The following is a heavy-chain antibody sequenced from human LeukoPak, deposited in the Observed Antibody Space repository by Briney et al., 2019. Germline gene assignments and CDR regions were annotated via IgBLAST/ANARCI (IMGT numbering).Heavy chain of an antibody. CDR1: GFTFNKYA. V-gene: IGHV3-30-3*01. CDR2: VSYLGNDK. D-gene: IGHD6-25*01. CDR3: ARPLERRLIHYFDS. Sequence: GGSLRLSCAASGFTFNKYAMHWVRQAPGKGLEWVAVVSYLGNDKFYADSVKGRFTISKDNSNNTVYLEINSLRSEDTAVYYCARPLERRLIHYFDSWGPGTLVTVSS. J-gene: IGHJ4*02.